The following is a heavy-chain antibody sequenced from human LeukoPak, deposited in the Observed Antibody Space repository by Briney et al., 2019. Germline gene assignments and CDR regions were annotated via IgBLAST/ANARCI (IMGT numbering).Heavy chain of an antibody. Sequence: GGSLRLSCAASGFTFSSYNMNWVRQAPGKGLEWVSYISSSSSTIYYADSVKGRFTISRDNAKNSLYLQMNSLRAEDTAVYYCARETGMAARPFDCWGQGTLVTVSS. V-gene: IGHV3-48*04. J-gene: IGHJ4*02. CDR2: ISSSSSTI. CDR1: GFTFSSYN. CDR3: ARETGMAARPFDC. D-gene: IGHD6-6*01.